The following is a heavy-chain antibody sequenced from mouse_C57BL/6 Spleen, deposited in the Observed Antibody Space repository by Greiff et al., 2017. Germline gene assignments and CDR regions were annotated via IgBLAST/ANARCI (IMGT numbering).Heavy chain of an antibody. Sequence: QVQLQQSGPGLVQPSQSLYITCTVSGFSLTSYGVHWVRQSPGKGLEWLGVIWRGGSTDYNAAFMSRLSITKDNTKSQVFFKMNSLQADDTAIYYCAAYSNYVNYAMDYWGQGTSVTVSS. CDR3: AAYSNYVNYAMDY. J-gene: IGHJ4*01. CDR1: GFSLTSYG. V-gene: IGHV2-5*01. CDR2: IWRGGST. D-gene: IGHD2-5*01.